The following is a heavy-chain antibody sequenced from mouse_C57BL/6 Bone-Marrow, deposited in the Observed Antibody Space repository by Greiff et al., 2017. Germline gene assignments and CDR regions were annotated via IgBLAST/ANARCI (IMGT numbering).Heavy chain of an antibody. CDR1: GYTFTSYW. CDR2: IHPNSGST. V-gene: IGHV1-64*01. J-gene: IGHJ2*01. Sequence: QVQLQQSGAELVKPGASVKLSCKASGYTFTSYWMHWVKQRPGQGLEWIGMIHPNSGSTNYNEKFKSKATLTVDKSSSTAYMKLSSLTSEDSAVYYCARRALNYFDYWGQGTTLTVSS. CDR3: ARRALNYFDY. D-gene: IGHD3-3*01.